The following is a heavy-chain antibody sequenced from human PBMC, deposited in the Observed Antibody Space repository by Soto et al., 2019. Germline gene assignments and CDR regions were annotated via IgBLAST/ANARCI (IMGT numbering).Heavy chain of an antibody. V-gene: IGHV1-58*01. Sequence: SAKVSCKASGFTFTSSAVQWVRQARGQRLEWIGWIVVGSGNTNYAQKFQERVTITRDMSTSTAYMELSSLRSEDTAVYYCAATGLGYCSSTSCHISLGMDVWGQGTTVTVSS. CDR3: AATGLGYCSSTSCHISLGMDV. CDR2: IVVGSGNT. D-gene: IGHD2-2*02. CDR1: GFTFTSSA. J-gene: IGHJ6*02.